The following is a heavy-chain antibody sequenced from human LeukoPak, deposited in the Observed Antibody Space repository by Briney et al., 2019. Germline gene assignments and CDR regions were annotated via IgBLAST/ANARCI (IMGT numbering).Heavy chain of an antibody. V-gene: IGHV3-30*04. CDR1: GFTFSSYA. Sequence: SGGSLRLSCAASGFTFSSYAMSWVRQAPGKGLEWAAGIAYDATHKVYADSVKGRFTISRDNSKNTVYLQMDSLTTEDTAVYYCARGSSPSGTYPHDYWGQGTLVTVSS. CDR3: ARGSSPSGTYPHDY. D-gene: IGHD1-26*01. CDR2: IAYDATHK. J-gene: IGHJ4*02.